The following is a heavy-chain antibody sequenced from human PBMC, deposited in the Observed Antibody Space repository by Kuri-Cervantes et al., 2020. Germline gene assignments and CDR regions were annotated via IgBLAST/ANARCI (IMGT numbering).Heavy chain of an antibody. CDR2: ISWNSGSI. CDR3: ARDTYYYGMDV. CDR1: GFTFNNYA. J-gene: IGHJ6*02. Sequence: LSLTCAASGFTFNNYAMHWVRQAPGKGLEWVSGISWNSGSIGYSDSVKGRFTISRDNSKNTLYLQMNSLRAEDTAVYYCARDTYYYGMDVWGQGTTVTVSS. V-gene: IGHV3-9*01.